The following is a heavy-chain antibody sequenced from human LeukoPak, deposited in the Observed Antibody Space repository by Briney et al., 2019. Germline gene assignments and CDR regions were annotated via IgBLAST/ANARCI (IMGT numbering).Heavy chain of an antibody. J-gene: IGHJ4*02. V-gene: IGHV4-34*01. CDR1: GGSFSGYY. Sequence: SETLSLTCAVYGGSFSGYYWSWIRQPPGKGLEWIGEINHSGSTNYNPSLKSRATISVDTSKNQFSLKLSSVTAADTAVYYCARGGGYCSSTSCYFDYWGQGTQVTVSS. CDR2: INHSGST. D-gene: IGHD2-2*01. CDR3: ARGGGYCSSTSCYFDY.